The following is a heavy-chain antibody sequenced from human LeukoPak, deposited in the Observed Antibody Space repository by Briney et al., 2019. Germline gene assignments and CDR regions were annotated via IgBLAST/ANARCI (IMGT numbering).Heavy chain of an antibody. J-gene: IGHJ5*02. CDR3: AKDGWELLEDTFSWFDP. D-gene: IGHD1-26*01. CDR2: ISYDGTNK. V-gene: IGHV3-30*18. Sequence: GGSLRLSCAASGFTFSSYGMHWVRQAPGKGLEWVAVISYDGTNKYYADSVKGRFTISRDNSKNTLYLQMNSLRAEDTAVYYCAKDGWELLEDTFSWFDPWGQGTLVTVSS. CDR1: GFTFSSYG.